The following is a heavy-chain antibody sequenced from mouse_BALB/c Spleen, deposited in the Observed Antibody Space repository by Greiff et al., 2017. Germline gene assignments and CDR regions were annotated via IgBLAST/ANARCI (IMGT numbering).Heavy chain of an antibody. J-gene: IGHJ3*01. Sequence: EVKVVESGGGLVQPGGSLRLSCATSGFTFTDYYMSWVRQPPGKALEWLGFIRNKANGYTTEYSASVKGRFTISRDNSQSILYLQMNTLRAEDSATYYCARHRYDGTWAAYWGRGTLVTVSA. D-gene: IGHD2-14*01. CDR2: IRNKANGYTT. CDR3: ARHRYDGTWAAY. V-gene: IGHV7-3*02. CDR1: GFTFTDYY.